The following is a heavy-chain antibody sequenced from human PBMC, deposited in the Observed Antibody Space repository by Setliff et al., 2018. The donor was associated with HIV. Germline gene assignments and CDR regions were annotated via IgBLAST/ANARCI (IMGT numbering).Heavy chain of an antibody. CDR1: GYTFTGYF. CDR2: INPNSGGT. V-gene: IGHV1-2*06. CDR3: ARELTGTAAA. Sequence: ASVKVSCKASGYTFTGYFIHWVRQAPGQGLEWMGRINPNSGGTNYAQKFQGRVTMTRDTSTSTVYMELRSLRSEDTAVYYCARELTGTAAAWGQGTLVTVSS. J-gene: IGHJ5*02. D-gene: IGHD6-13*01.